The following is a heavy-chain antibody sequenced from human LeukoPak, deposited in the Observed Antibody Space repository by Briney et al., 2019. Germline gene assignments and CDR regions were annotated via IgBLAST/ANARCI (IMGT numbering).Heavy chain of an antibody. Sequence: SETLSLTCTVSGGSISSYFWSWIRQPPGQGLEWIGYIYYSGSTNYNPSLKSRVTISVDTSKNQFSLKLSSVTAADTAVYYCASGYSGYDVGYWGQGTLVTVSS. J-gene: IGHJ4*02. V-gene: IGHV4-59*01. D-gene: IGHD5-12*01. CDR2: IYYSGST. CDR3: ASGYSGYDVGY. CDR1: GGSISSYF.